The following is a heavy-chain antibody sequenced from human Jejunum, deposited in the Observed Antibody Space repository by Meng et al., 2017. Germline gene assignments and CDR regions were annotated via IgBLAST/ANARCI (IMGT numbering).Heavy chain of an antibody. CDR3: ARDPPGGKYTLAS. CDR1: GFSFSRFW. D-gene: IGHD6-6*01. Sequence: GESLKISCVASGFSFSRFWMSWVRQAPGRGLEWVANIKPDGSDKYYVDSVKGRFTISKDNAKDSVYLQMNSLRAEDTAVYYCARDPPGGKYTLASWGQGTLVTVSS. CDR2: IKPDGSDK. V-gene: IGHV3-7*01. J-gene: IGHJ4*02.